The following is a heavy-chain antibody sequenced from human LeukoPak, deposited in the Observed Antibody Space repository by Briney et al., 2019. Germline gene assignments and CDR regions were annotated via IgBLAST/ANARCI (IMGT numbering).Heavy chain of an antibody. CDR3: ARVLYSSSWYGDYNWFDP. Sequence: GSVKVSCKASGYTFTSYDTNWVRQATGQGLEWMGWMNPNSGNTGYAQKFQGRVTMTRNTSISTAYMELSSLRSEDTAVYYCARVLYSSSWYGDYNWFDPWGQGTLVTVSS. J-gene: IGHJ5*02. CDR2: MNPNSGNT. D-gene: IGHD6-13*01. CDR1: GYTFTSYD. V-gene: IGHV1-8*01.